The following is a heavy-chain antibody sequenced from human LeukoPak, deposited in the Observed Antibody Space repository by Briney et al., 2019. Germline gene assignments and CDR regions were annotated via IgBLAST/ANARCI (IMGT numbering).Heavy chain of an antibody. CDR3: ARRLLDYGGRVGAFDI. D-gene: IGHD4-23*01. Sequence: SETLSLTCTVSGYSISSGYYWSWIRQPPGKGLEWIGYIYYSGSTNYNPSLKSRVTISVDTSKNQFSLKLSSVTAADTAVYYCARRLLDYGGRVGAFDIWGQGTMVTVSS. CDR1: GYSISSGYY. CDR2: IYYSGST. V-gene: IGHV4-59*08. J-gene: IGHJ3*02.